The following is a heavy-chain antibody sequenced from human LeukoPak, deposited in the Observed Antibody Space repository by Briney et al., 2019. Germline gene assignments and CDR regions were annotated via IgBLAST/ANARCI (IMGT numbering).Heavy chain of an antibody. D-gene: IGHD2-15*01. V-gene: IGHV3-23*01. CDR2: ISGSGGST. CDR3: AKALGGIVVVVAAIAGMDV. Sequence: GGSLRLPCAASGFTFSSYAMSWVRQAPGKGLEWVSAISGSGGSTYYADSVKGRFTISRDNSKNTLYLQMNSLRAEDTAVYYCAKALGGIVVVVAAIAGMDVWGQGTTVTVSS. J-gene: IGHJ6*02. CDR1: GFTFSSYA.